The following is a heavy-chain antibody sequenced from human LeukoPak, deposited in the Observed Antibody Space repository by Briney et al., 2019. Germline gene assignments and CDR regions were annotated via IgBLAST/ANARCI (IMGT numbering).Heavy chain of an antibody. CDR3: ARANGILTGYNYFDY. CDR2: IYYSGST. CDR1: GGSISSGDYY. Sequence: SETLSLTCTVSGGSISSGDYYWSWIRQHPGKGLEWIGYIYYSGSTYYNPSLKSRVTISVDTSKNQFSLKLSSVTAADTAVYYCARANGILTGYNYFDYWGQGTLVTVSS. V-gene: IGHV4-31*03. D-gene: IGHD3-9*01. J-gene: IGHJ4*02.